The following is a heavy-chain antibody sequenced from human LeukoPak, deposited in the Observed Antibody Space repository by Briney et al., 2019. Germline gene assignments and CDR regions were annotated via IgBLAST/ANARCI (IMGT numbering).Heavy chain of an antibody. CDR2: ISSSGSTI. J-gene: IGHJ6*04. CDR1: GFTFSSYE. V-gene: IGHV3-48*03. D-gene: IGHD3-10*02. Sequence: PGGSLRLSCAASGFTFSSYEMNWVRQAPGKGLERVSYISSSGSTIYHADSVKGRFTISRDNAKNSLYLQMNSLRAEDTAVYYCAELGITMIGGVWGKGTTVTISS. CDR3: AELGITMIGGV.